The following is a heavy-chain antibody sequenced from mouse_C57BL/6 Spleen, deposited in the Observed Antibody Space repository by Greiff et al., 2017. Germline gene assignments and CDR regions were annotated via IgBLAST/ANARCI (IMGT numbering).Heavy chain of an antibody. V-gene: IGHV1-82*01. J-gene: IGHJ4*01. CDR3: AGTTVVDAMDY. Sequence: QVQLKQSGPELVKPGASVKISCKASGYAFSSSWMNWVKQRPGKGLEWIGRIYPGDGDTNYNGKFKGKATLTADKSSSTAYMQLSSLTSEDSAVYFCAGTTVVDAMDYWGQGTSVTVSS. D-gene: IGHD1-1*01. CDR2: IYPGDGDT. CDR1: GYAFSSSW.